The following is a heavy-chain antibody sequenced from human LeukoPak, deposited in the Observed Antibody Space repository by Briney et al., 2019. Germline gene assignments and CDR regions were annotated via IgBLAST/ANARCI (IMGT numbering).Heavy chain of an antibody. CDR1: GFTFSHYG. Sequence: GRSLKLACAASGFTFSHYGMHWVRQAPGKGLEWVSYISTSGTTIYYADSVKGRFTISRDNAKNSLYLEMNSLRAEDTAVYYCARDPGEVDAFDIWGQGTMVTVSS. CDR3: ARDPGEVDAFDI. D-gene: IGHD2-21*01. V-gene: IGHV3-48*04. CDR2: ISTSGTTI. J-gene: IGHJ3*02.